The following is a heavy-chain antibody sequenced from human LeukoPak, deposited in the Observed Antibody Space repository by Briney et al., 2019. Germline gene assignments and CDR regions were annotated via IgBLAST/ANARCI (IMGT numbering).Heavy chain of an antibody. CDR3: ARGASYYYGSGSLGY. CDR2: IIPIFGTA. Sequence: GSSVKVSCKASGGTFSSYAISWVRQAPGQGLEWMGGIIPIFGTANYAQKLQGRVTMTTDTSTSTAYMELRSLRSDDTAVYYCARGASYYYGSGSLGYWGQGTLVTVSS. V-gene: IGHV1-69*05. D-gene: IGHD3-10*01. J-gene: IGHJ4*02. CDR1: GGTFSSYA.